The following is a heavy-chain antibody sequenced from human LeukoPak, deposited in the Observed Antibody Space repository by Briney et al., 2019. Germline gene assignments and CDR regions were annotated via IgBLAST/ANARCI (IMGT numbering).Heavy chain of an antibody. D-gene: IGHD3-16*02. Sequence: KPSETLSLTCTVSGGSISSYYWSWVRQPPGEGLEWVGYIYYSGSTNYNPSLKSRVTISVDTSKNQFSLKLSSVTAADTAVYYCAGGAYDYVWGSYRHKPFDYWGQGTLATVSS. CDR3: AGGAYDYVWGSYRHKPFDY. J-gene: IGHJ4*02. CDR1: GGSISSYY. V-gene: IGHV4-59*01. CDR2: IYYSGST.